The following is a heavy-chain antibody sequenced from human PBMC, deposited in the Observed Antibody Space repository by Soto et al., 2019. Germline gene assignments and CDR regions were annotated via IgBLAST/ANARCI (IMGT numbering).Heavy chain of an antibody. Sequence: SLRLSCAASGFTFSSYGMHWVRQAPGKGLEWVAVIWYDGSNKYYADSVKGRFTISRDNSKNTPCLQMNSLRAEDTAVYYCARDSRITIFGVAYFDYWGQGTLVTVSS. CDR1: GFTFSSYG. D-gene: IGHD3-3*01. V-gene: IGHV3-33*01. J-gene: IGHJ4*02. CDR3: ARDSRITIFGVAYFDY. CDR2: IWYDGSNK.